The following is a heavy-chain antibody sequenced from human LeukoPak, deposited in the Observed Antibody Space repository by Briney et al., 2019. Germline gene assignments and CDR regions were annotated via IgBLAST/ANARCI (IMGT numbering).Heavy chain of an antibody. CDR3: AKDGRVVFDYFDY. CDR1: GFTFSSYA. Sequence: GGSLRLSCAASGFTFSSYAMSWVCQAPGKGLEWVSAISGSGGSTYYADSVKGRFTISRDNSKNTLYLQMNSLRAEDTAVYYCAKDGRVVFDYFDYWGQGTLVTVSS. J-gene: IGHJ4*02. CDR2: ISGSGGST. V-gene: IGHV3-23*01. D-gene: IGHD3-22*01.